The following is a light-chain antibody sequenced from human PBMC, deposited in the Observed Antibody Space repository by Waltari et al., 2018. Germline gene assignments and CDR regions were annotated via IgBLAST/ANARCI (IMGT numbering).Light chain of an antibody. Sequence: SSELTQPPSVSVSPGQTASITCSGDILGSKYASWYQHKPGQSPLLVLYQDPHRPSGIPGRFSGSKSGNTATLTISGTQAMDDADYYCQALGSNRWVFGGGTKLTVL. J-gene: IGLJ3*02. CDR1: ILGSKY. V-gene: IGLV3-1*01. CDR3: QALGSNRWV. CDR2: QDP.